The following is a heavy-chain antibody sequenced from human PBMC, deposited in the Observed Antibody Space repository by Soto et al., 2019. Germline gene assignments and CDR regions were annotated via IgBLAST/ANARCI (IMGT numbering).Heavy chain of an antibody. V-gene: IGHV3-74*01. D-gene: IGHD2-15*01. CDR1: GFAFRSYW. Sequence: EVQLVESGGGLVQPGGSLRLSCAASGFAFRSYWMHWVRQAPGKGLVWVSRINADGSSTIYADSVKGRFTISRDIAKNTLYLQMSSLRAEDKAVYYCARGPTSGGWIDYWGQGTLVTVSS. CDR3: ARGPTSGGWIDY. CDR2: INADGSST. J-gene: IGHJ4*02.